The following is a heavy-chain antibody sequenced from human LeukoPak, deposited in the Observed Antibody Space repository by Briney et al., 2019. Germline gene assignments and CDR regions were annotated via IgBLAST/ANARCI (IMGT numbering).Heavy chain of an antibody. CDR3: AKDSAFYGSGSYHSL. CDR2: ISGSGGST. J-gene: IGHJ4*02. V-gene: IGHV3-23*01. D-gene: IGHD3-10*01. Sequence: PGGSLILSCAASGFTFSIYAMSWVRQAPGKGLEWVSGISGSGGSTYYADSVKGRFTISRDNSKSTLYLQVNSLRAEDTAVYYCAKDSAFYGSGSYHSLWGQGTLVTVSS. CDR1: GFTFSIYA.